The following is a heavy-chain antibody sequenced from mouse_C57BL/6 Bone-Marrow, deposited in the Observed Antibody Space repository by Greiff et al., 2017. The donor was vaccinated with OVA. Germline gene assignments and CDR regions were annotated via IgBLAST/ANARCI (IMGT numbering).Heavy chain of an antibody. Sequence: QVQLKQPGAELVMPGASVKLSCKASGYTFTSYWMHWVKQRPGQGLEWIGEIDPSDSYTNYNQKFKGKSTLTVDKSSSTAYMQLISLTSEDAAVYYCARSHWAWFAYWGQGTLVTVSA. CDR3: ARSHWAWFAY. CDR1: GYTFTSYW. J-gene: IGHJ3*01. D-gene: IGHD4-1*01. V-gene: IGHV1-69*01. CDR2: IDPSDSYT.